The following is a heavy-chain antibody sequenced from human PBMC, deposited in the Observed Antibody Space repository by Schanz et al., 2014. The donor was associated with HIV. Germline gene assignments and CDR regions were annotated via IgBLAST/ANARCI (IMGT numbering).Heavy chain of an antibody. J-gene: IGHJ4*01. Sequence: EVQLVESGGNLVQPGRSLRLSCAASGFTFDDYAMHWVRQAPGKGLEWVSGISWNGITIGYADSVKGRFTISRDNAKNSLYLQMNNLTAEDTALYYCAKDFYFRPGRAAAVSFFDYWGHGNLVTVSS. CDR1: GFTFDDYA. CDR3: AKDFYFRPGRAAAVSFFDY. CDR2: ISWNGITI. D-gene: IGHD6-13*01. V-gene: IGHV3-9*01.